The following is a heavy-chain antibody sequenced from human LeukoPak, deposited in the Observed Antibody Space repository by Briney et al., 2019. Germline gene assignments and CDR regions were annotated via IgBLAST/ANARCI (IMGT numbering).Heavy chain of an antibody. V-gene: IGHV3-23*01. D-gene: IGHD1-26*01. Sequence: PGGSLRLSCAGSGFTFSSYAMSRVRQAPGKGLEWVSTISGSGGAGTYYADSVKGRFTVSRDNSRNTLYLPMNSLRAEDTAVYYCVKDRGGSPFYGMDVWGQGTTVTVSS. CDR3: VKDRGGSPFYGMDV. J-gene: IGHJ6*02. CDR1: GFTFSSYA. CDR2: ISGSGGAGT.